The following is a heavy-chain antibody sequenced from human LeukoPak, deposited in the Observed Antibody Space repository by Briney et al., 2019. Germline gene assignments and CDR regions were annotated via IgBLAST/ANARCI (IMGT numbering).Heavy chain of an antibody. CDR3: AKGKRIYNN. D-gene: IGHD1-1*01. CDR1: GFIFSDYY. J-gene: IGHJ4*02. CDR2: ISSSGSTI. V-gene: IGHV3-11*01. Sequence: PGGSLRLSCAASGFIFSDYYMTWLRQAPGKGLEWVSCISSSGSTIYSADSVKGRFIISRDNANNSLYLQMNSLKAEDTALYYCAKGKRIYNNWGQGTLVTVSS.